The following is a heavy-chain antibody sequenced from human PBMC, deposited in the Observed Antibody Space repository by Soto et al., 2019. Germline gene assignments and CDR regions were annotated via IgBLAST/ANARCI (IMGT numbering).Heavy chain of an antibody. CDR2: INPNSGGT. J-gene: IGHJ6*02. Sequence: ASVKVSCKASGYTFTGYHMHWVRQAPGQGLEWMGWINPNSGGTNYAQKFQGWVTMTRDTSISTAYMELSRLRSDDTAVYYCARGVVATNDYGMDVWGQGTTVTVSS. CDR1: GYTFTGYH. V-gene: IGHV1-2*04. CDR3: ARGVVATNDYGMDV. D-gene: IGHD5-12*01.